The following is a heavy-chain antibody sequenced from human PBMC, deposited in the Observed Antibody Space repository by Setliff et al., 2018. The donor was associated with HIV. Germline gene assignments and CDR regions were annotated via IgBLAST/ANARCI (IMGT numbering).Heavy chain of an antibody. CDR1: GGTFSNYA. Sequence: ASVKVSCKAFGGTFSNYAFSWVREAPGQGLEWMGGFDPEDGETVYAQNFQGRLTMTEDTSTDTAFMELRSLRSEDTAVYYCATRGGTIFGVVFTRPLGAFDIWGQGTMVTVSS. D-gene: IGHD3-3*01. CDR3: ATRGGTIFGVVFTRPLGAFDI. CDR2: FDPEDGET. J-gene: IGHJ3*02. V-gene: IGHV1-24*01.